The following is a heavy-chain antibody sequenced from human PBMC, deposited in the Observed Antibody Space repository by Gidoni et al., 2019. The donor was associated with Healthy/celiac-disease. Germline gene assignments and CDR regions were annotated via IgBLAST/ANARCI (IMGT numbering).Heavy chain of an antibody. J-gene: IGHJ4*02. D-gene: IGHD6-13*01. Sequence: EVQLLESGGGLVQPGGSLRLSCAASGFTFSTYAMSWVRQAPGKGLEWVSAISGSGGSTYYTDSVKGRFTISRDNSKNTLYLQMNSLRAEDTAIYYCAKDRVKKTHSSTWYLDYWGQGTLVTVSS. CDR3: AKDRVKKTHSSTWYLDY. CDR2: ISGSGGST. CDR1: GFTFSTYA. V-gene: IGHV3-23*01.